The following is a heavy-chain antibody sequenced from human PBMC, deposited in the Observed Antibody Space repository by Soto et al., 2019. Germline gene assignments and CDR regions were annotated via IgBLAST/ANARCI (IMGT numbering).Heavy chain of an antibody. CDR1: GFTFSDYY. V-gene: IGHV3-72*01. J-gene: IGHJ4*02. CDR3: PRSSSDGYNDY. Sequence: EVQLVESGGGLVQPGGSLRVSCAVSGFTFSDYYMDWVRQAPGKGLEWVCRSRNKANSYTTEYAASVKGRVIISSDDVKNTLYRSKTSLKTEETVVYYCPRSSSDGYNDYWGQGTLVTVS. CDR2: SRNKANSYTT. D-gene: IGHD2-15*01.